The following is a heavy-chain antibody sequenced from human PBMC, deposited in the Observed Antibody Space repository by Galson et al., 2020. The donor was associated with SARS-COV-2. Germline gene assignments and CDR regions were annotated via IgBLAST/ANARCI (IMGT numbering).Heavy chain of an antibody. V-gene: IGHV4-59*08. Sequence: ASETLSLTCTVSGGSISSYYWSWIRQPPGKGLEWIGYIYYSGSTNYNPSPKSRVTISVDTSKNQFSLKLSSVTAADTARYYCARLGYYSSTXXXXYXXXXXXXWGXGTT. CDR3: ARLGYYSSTXXXXYXXXXXXX. D-gene: IGHD6-13*01. CDR1: GGSISSYY. J-gene: IGHJ6*02. CDR2: IYYSGST.